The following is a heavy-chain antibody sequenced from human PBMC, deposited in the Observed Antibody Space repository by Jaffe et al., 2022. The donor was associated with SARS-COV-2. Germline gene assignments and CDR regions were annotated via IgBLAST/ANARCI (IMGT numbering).Heavy chain of an antibody. V-gene: IGHV3-11*06. D-gene: IGHD1-1*01. CDR1: GFTFSDYY. CDR2: ISSSSSYT. Sequence: QVQLVESGGGLVKPGGSLILSCAASGFTFSDYYMNWIRQTPGKGLEWVSHISSSSSYTNYAGSVKGRFSISRDNANNLLYLHMNSLRVEDTGVYYCASSPGTGRFDPWGQGTLVTVSS. CDR3: ASSPGTGRFDP. J-gene: IGHJ5*02.